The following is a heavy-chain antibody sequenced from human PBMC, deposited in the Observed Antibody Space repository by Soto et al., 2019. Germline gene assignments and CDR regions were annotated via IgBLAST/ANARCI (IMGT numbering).Heavy chain of an antibody. CDR2: INPKSGGT. J-gene: IGHJ6*02. Sequence: VSVKVSCKASGYSFTDYHVHWVRQAPGQELEWLGRINPKSGGTSTAQKFQGWVTMTTDTSMSTASMELTRLTSDDTAIYYCARGDSTDCSNGVCSFFYNHDMDVWGQGTTVTVSS. CDR1: GYSFTDYH. V-gene: IGHV1-2*04. D-gene: IGHD2-8*01. CDR3: ARGDSTDCSNGVCSFFYNHDMDV.